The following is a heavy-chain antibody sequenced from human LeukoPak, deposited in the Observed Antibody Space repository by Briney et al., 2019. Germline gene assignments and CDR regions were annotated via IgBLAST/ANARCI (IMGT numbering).Heavy chain of an antibody. CDR2: INNRGST. CDR1: GGSMSSYY. J-gene: IGHJ5*02. V-gene: IGHV4-59*01. CDR3: ASGSHNCFDP. Sequence: PSETLSLTCTVSGGSMSSYYWNRIRQPPGKGLEWIAYINNRGSTNYNPSLKSRVTISADTSKSQFSLKLTSVTAADTAVYYCASGSHNCFDPWGQGTLVTVSS.